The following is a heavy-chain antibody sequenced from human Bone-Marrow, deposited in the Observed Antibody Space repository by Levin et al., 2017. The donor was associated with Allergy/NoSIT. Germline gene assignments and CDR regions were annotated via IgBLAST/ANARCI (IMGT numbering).Heavy chain of an antibody. Sequence: SETLSLTCTVSGGSMNSYYWSWIRQPPGKGLEWIGYIYASGSTFYNPSLKSRVSISLDTSTIQFSLRLSSVTAADTAVYYCARTPHYYGTGSYSNPSYYYYHMDVWGKGATVTVSS. D-gene: IGHD3-10*01. CDR2: IYASGST. V-gene: IGHV4-4*08. CDR3: ARTPHYYGTGSYSNPSYYYYHMDV. J-gene: IGHJ6*03. CDR1: GGSMNSYY.